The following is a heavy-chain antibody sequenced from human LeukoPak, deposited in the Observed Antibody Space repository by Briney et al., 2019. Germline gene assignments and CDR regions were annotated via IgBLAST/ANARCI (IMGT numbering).Heavy chain of an antibody. CDR3: SRNEAAAAGKGLASEGARSQGARKNYMDG. V-gene: IGHV4-34*01. CDR2: INHSGST. D-gene: IGHD6-13*01. J-gene: IGHJ6*03. CDR1: GGSFSGYY. Sequence: SETLSLTCAVYGGSFSGYYSSWIRQPPGDGLEWNGEINHSGSTNYNPTLKSRVTISVDTSKSQFSLKLSSVTAADTAVYYCSRNEAAAAGKGLASEGARSQGARKNYMDGWVKGTTVTICS.